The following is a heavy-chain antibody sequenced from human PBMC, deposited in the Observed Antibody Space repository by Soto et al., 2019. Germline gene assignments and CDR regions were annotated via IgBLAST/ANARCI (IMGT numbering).Heavy chain of an antibody. V-gene: IGHV1-46*03. Sequence: GASVKVSCKASGYTFTSYYMHWVRQAPGQGLEWMGIINPSGGSTSYAQKFQGRVTMTRDTSTSTVYMELSSLRSEDTAVYYCARMGWLISYYYYGMDVWGQGTTVTVSS. J-gene: IGHJ6*02. CDR1: GYTFTSYY. D-gene: IGHD3-9*01. CDR3: ARMGWLISYYYYGMDV. CDR2: INPSGGST.